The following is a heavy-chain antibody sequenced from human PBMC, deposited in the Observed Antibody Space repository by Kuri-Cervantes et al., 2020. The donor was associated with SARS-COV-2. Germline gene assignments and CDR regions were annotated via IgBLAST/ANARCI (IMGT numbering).Heavy chain of an antibody. CDR3: ARRGDFWIGTRLFNWFDP. D-gene: IGHD3-3*01. CDR1: GWSFSGYY. J-gene: IGHJ5*02. CDR2: INHSGST. V-gene: IGHV4-34*01. Sequence: SETLSLTCAVYGWSFSGYYWSGFRQPPGKGLEWVGEINHSGSTYYNPSLMSRVTISVDTSKNHFSLKLSSMTAADTAVYYCARRGDFWIGTRLFNWFDPWGQGTLVTVSS.